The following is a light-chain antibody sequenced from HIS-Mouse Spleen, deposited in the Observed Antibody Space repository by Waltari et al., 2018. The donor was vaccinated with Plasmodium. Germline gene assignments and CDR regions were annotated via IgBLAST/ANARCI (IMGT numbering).Light chain of an antibody. CDR3: GTWDSSLSAGVV. CDR1: SPKIWNNY. CDR2: DNN. J-gene: IGLJ2*01. V-gene: IGLV1-51*01. Sequence: QSVLTQPPSVSAAPGQKVPISSPGSSPKIWNNYVSVSHQLPGTAPKLLIYDNNKRPSGIPDRFSGSKSGTSATLGITGLQTGDEADYYCGTWDSSLSAGVVFGGGTKLTVL.